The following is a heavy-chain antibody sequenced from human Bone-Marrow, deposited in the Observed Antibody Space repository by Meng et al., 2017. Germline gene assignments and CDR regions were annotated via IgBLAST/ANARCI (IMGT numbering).Heavy chain of an antibody. CDR3: ARSAGGA. Sequence: SDTLSLTCTVSGGPISSYYWSWIRQPPGKGLEWIGYIYYSGRTNYNPSLKSRVTISLDTSKNQFSLKLSSVTAADTAVYYCARSAGGAWGQGTLVTVSS. CDR2: IYYSGRT. V-gene: IGHV4-59*01. D-gene: IGHD1-14*01. CDR1: GGPISSYY. J-gene: IGHJ5*02.